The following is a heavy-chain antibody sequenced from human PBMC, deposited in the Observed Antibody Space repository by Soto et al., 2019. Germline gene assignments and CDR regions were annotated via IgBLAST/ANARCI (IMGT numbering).Heavy chain of an antibody. D-gene: IGHD1-20*01. CDR1: GFTFSSYS. J-gene: IGHJ4*02. V-gene: IGHV3-48*01. CDR2: ISSGSSTI. CDR3: ARRVITGTTGGFDY. Sequence: PGGSLRLSCAASGFTFSSYSMNWVRQAPGKGLEWVSYISSGSSTIYYADSVKGRFTISRDNAKNSLYLQMNSLRAEDTAVYYCARRVITGTTGGFDYWGQGTLVTVSS.